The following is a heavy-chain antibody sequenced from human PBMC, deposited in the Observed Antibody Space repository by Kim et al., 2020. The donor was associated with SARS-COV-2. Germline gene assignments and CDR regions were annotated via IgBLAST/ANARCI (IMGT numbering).Heavy chain of an antibody. V-gene: IGHV7-4-1*02. CDR2: INTNTGNP. CDR1: GYTFTSYA. J-gene: IGHJ6*02. CDR3: ARDPAARVDDYYYGMDV. D-gene: IGHD6-6*01. Sequence: ASVKVSCKASGYTFTSYAMNWVRQAPGQGLEWMGWINTNTGNPTYAQGFTGRFVFSLDTSVSTAYLQISSLKAEDTAVYYCARDPAARVDDYYYGMDVWGQGTTVTVSS.